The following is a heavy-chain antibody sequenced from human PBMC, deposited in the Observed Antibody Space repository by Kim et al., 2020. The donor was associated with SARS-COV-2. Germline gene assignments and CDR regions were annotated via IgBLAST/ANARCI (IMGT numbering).Heavy chain of an antibody. Sequence: GGSLRLSCAASGFTFSSYSMNWVRQAPGKGLEWVSSISSSSYIYYADSVKGRFTISRDNAKNSLYLQMNSLRTEDTAVYYCARDLDYGDYPDYYYYGMDVWGQGTTVTVSS. CDR2: ISSSSYI. J-gene: IGHJ6*02. CDR3: ARDLDYGDYPDYYYYGMDV. D-gene: IGHD4-17*01. CDR1: GFTFSSYS. V-gene: IGHV3-21*01.